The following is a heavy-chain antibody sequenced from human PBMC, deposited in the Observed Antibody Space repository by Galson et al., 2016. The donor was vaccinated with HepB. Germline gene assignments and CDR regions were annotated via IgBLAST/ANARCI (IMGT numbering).Heavy chain of an antibody. CDR2: ISGSGGST. V-gene: IGHV3-23*01. CDR1: GFTFSNYA. Sequence: SLRLSCAASGFTFSNYAMSWVRQAPGKGLEWVSGISGSGGSTYYADSVKGRFTISRDNFKNTLYLQMNSLRAEDTAVYYCAKGAPGGGGRTRYYYYYGMDVWGQGTTVTVSS. D-gene: IGHD3-16*01. CDR3: AKGAPGGGGRTRYYYYYGMDV. J-gene: IGHJ6*02.